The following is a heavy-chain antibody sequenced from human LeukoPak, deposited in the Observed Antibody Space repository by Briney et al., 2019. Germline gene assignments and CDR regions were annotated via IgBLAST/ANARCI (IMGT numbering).Heavy chain of an antibody. Sequence: GSLLLSCAASGFPFICYWMHWVRQVPGKGLVGVSRINDEGQYTVSADSVKGRHTISRHNAKNTLYLQVNRVRVEDTSVFYCMTEHDGYGYYYFDYWGQGTLVTVSS. J-gene: IGHJ4*02. CDR2: INDEGQYT. CDR3: MTEHDGYGYYYFDY. CDR1: GFPFICYW. V-gene: IGHV3-74*01. D-gene: IGHD3-22*01.